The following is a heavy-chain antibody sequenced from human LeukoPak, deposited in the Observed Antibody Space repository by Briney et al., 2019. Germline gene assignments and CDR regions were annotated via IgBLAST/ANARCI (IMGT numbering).Heavy chain of an antibody. J-gene: IGHJ4*02. CDR3: ARHDCSSTSCYGNFDY. CDR2: IGAYNGNT. Sequence: GASVKVSCKASVYTFTSYCISWVRQAPGQGLEWMGWIGAYNGNTNYAQKLQGRVTMTTDTSTSTAYMELRSLRSDDTAVYYCARHDCSSTSCYGNFDYWGQGTLVTVSS. CDR1: VYTFTSYC. D-gene: IGHD2-2*01. V-gene: IGHV1-18*01.